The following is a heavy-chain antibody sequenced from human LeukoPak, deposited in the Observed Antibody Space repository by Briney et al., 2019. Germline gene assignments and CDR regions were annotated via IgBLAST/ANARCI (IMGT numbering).Heavy chain of an antibody. CDR2: IYTSGST. Sequence: PSGTLSLTCTVSGGSISSGSYYWSWIRQPAGKGLEWVGRIYTSGSTNYNPSLKSRVTISVDTSKNQFSLKLSSVTAADTAVYYCARLNSIAVAARGIMAFDIWGQGTMVTVSS. D-gene: IGHD6-19*01. CDR3: ARLNSIAVAARGIMAFDI. J-gene: IGHJ3*02. CDR1: GGSISSGSYY. V-gene: IGHV4-61*02.